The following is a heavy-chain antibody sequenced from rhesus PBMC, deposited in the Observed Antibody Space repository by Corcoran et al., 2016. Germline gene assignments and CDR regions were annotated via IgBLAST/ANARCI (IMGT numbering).Heavy chain of an antibody. CDR2: ISGSGAST. D-gene: IGHD3-3*01. Sequence: QVQLQESGPGLVKPSEPLSLTCAVSVGSISSNSWRWLRRPPGKRLEWIGRISGSGASTDDNPSLKSRVTISTDTSKNQFFLKLSAGTAADTALYYGARVRYLDWFFDYWGQGVLVTVSS. CDR1: VGSISSNS. V-gene: IGHV4-173*01. CDR3: ARVRYLDWFFDY. J-gene: IGHJ4*01.